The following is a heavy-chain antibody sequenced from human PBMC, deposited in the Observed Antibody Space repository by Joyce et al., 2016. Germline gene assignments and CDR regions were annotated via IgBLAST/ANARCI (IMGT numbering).Heavy chain of an antibody. CDR3: ARDKGYSNDY. D-gene: IGHD4-11*01. CDR1: GFNISTYY. J-gene: IGHJ4*02. Sequence: EVQLVESGGGLIQPGGSLRLSCAASGFNISTYYMAWVRQAPGKGLEWVSLSYTGGSTFYPDSVRGRFTVSRDNSKNTMYLQMTSLRVEDTGLYYCARDKGYSNDYWGQGTLVTVSS. CDR2: SYTGGST. V-gene: IGHV3-53*01.